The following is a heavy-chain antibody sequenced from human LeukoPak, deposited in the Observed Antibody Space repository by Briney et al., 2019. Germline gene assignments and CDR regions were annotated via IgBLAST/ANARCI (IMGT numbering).Heavy chain of an antibody. CDR1: GGSISSYY. CDR3: ASLGGSGSWNFGY. CDR2: IYYGGST. V-gene: IGHV4-59*01. Sequence: SETLSLTCTVSGGSISSYYWSWIRQPPGKGLEWIGYIYYGGSTNYNPSLKSRATISLDASKNQFSLRLSSVTAADTAVYYCASLGGSGSWNFGYWGQGALVTVSS. D-gene: IGHD3-10*01. J-gene: IGHJ4*02.